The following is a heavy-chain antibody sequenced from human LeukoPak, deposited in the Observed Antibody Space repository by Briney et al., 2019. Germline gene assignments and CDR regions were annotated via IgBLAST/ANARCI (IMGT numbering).Heavy chain of an antibody. CDR2: IYYSGST. Sequence: SETLSLTCTVSGGSISSSSYYWGWIRQPPGKGLEWIGSIYYSGSTYYNPSLKSRVTISVDTSKNQFSLKLSSVTAADTAVYYCARREAVGATSFAFDIWGQGTMVTVSS. J-gene: IGHJ3*02. V-gene: IGHV4-39*01. CDR1: GGSISSSSYY. CDR3: ARREAVGATSFAFDI. D-gene: IGHD1-26*01.